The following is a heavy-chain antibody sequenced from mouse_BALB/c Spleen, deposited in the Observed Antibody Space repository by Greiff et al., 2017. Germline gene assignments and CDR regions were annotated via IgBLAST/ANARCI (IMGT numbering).Heavy chain of an antibody. CDR1: GFTFSSYG. CDR3: ARQEGFAY. Sequence: EVQLQESGGDLVKPGGSLKLSCAASGFTFSSYGMSWVRQTPDKRLEWVATISSGGSYTYYPDSVKGRFTISRDNAKNTLYLQMSSLKSEDTAMYYCARQEGFAYWGQGTLVTVSA. J-gene: IGHJ3*01. CDR2: ISSGGSYT. V-gene: IGHV5-6*01.